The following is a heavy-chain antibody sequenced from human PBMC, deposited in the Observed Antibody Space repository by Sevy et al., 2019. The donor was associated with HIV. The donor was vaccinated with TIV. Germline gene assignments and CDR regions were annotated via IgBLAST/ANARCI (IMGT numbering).Heavy chain of an antibody. CDR2: IYYSGST. CDR1: GGSISSSSYY. J-gene: IGHJ4*02. V-gene: IGHV4-39*01. D-gene: IGHD6-13*01. CDR3: ARHRIKLVLFDY. Sequence: SETLSLTCTVSGGSISSSSYYWGWIRQPPGKGLEWIGSIYYSGSTYYNPSLKSRVTISVDTSKNQFSLKLSSVTAADTAVYYCARHRIKLVLFDYWGQGTLVTVSS.